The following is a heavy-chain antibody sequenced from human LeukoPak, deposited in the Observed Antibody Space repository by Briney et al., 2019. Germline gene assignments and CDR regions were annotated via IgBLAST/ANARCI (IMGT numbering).Heavy chain of an antibody. Sequence: PSETLSLTCAVYGGSFSGYYWSWIRQPPGKGLEWIGEINHSGSTNYNPSLKSRVTISVDTSKNQFSLKLSSVTAADTAVYYCARRVAVAGSYWYFDLWGRGTLVTVSS. J-gene: IGHJ2*01. CDR3: ARRVAVAGSYWYFDL. CDR2: INHSGST. D-gene: IGHD6-19*01. V-gene: IGHV4-34*01. CDR1: GGSFSGYY.